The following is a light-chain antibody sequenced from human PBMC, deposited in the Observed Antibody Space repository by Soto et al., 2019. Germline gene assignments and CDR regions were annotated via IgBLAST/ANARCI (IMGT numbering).Light chain of an antibody. CDR2: DNS. CDR1: SSNIGAGYD. CDR3: SSYRSGGTFV. J-gene: IGLJ1*01. V-gene: IGLV1-40*01. Sequence: QSVLTQPPSVSGAPGQRVTISCTGSSSNIGAGYDVHWYQQLPGTAPKLLIYDNSNRPSGVPDRFSGSKSGTSASLAITGLQAEDEADYYCSSYRSGGTFVFGSGTKVTVL.